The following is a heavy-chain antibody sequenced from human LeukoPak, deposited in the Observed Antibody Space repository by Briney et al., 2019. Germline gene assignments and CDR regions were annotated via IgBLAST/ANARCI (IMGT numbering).Heavy chain of an antibody. CDR2: INHSGST. CDR1: GGSFSGYY. Sequence: SETLSLTCAVYGGSFSGYYWSWIRQPPGKGLEWIGEINHSGSTNYNPSLKSRVTISVDTSKNQFSLKLSSVTAADTAVYYCARERGARGVEIWGQGTLVTVSS. D-gene: IGHD3-10*01. V-gene: IGHV4-34*01. J-gene: IGHJ4*02. CDR3: ARERGARGVEI.